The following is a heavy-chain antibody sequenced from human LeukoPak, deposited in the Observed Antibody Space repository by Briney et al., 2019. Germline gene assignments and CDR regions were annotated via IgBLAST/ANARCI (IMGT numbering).Heavy chain of an antibody. Sequence: SETLSLTCTASGGSISSYYWSWIRQPPGKGLEWIGYIYTSGSTNYNPSLKSRVTISVDTSKNQFSLKLSSVTAADTAVYYCARHPSGPYYMDVWGKGTTVTVSS. CDR2: IYTSGST. D-gene: IGHD6-25*01. J-gene: IGHJ6*03. CDR3: ARHPSGPYYMDV. V-gene: IGHV4-4*09. CDR1: GGSISSYY.